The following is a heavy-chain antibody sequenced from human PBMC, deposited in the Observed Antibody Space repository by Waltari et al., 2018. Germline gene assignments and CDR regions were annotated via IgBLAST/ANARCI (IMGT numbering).Heavy chain of an antibody. Sequence: QVQLVQSGAEVRKPGSSVKVSCKASGGTFSSYAISWVQQAPGQGLEWMGGIIPIFGTENYAQKFQGRVTITADESTSTAYMELSSLRSEDTAVYYCARITAMVNNYYYGMDVWGQGTTVTVSS. J-gene: IGHJ6*02. CDR3: ARITAMVNNYYYGMDV. CDR1: GGTFSSYA. CDR2: IIPIFGTE. D-gene: IGHD5-18*01. V-gene: IGHV1-69*01.